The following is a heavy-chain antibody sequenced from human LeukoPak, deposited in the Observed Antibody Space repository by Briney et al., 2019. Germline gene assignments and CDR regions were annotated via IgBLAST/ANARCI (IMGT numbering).Heavy chain of an antibody. D-gene: IGHD5-18*01. J-gene: IGHJ3*02. CDR2: IYYSGST. Sequence: SETLSLTCTFSGGSISSYYWSWIRQPPGKGLEWIGYIYYSGSTNYNPSLKSRVTISVDTSKNQFSLKLSSVTAADTAVYYCARDRGYSYGYDAFDIWGQGTMVTVSS. CDR3: ARDRGYSYGYDAFDI. CDR1: GGSISSYY. V-gene: IGHV4-59*01.